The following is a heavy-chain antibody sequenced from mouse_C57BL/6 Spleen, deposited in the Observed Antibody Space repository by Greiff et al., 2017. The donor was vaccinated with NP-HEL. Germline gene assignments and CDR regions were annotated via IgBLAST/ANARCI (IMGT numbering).Heavy chain of an antibody. D-gene: IGHD2-4*01. CDR1: GYTFTSYW. Sequence: QVQLQQPGAELVKPGASVKLSCKASGYTFTSYWMHWVKQRPGQGLEWIGMIHPNSGSTNYNEKFKSKATLTVDKSSSIAYMQLSSLTSEDSAVYYCARSGDYDGYAMDYWGQGTSVTVSS. J-gene: IGHJ4*01. CDR2: IHPNSGST. CDR3: ARSGDYDGYAMDY. V-gene: IGHV1-64*01.